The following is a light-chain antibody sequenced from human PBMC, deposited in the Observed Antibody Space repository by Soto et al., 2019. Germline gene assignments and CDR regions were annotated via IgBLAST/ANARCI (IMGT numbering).Light chain of an antibody. CDR3: SSYTSSSTRV. CDR2: DVS. Sequence: QSALTQPASVSGSPGQSITISCTGTSSDVGGYNYLSWYQQHPGKAPKLMIYDVSDRPSGVSNRFSGSKSGNTASLTISGLQTEDEAAYYCSSYTSSSTRVFGTGTKLTVL. V-gene: IGLV2-14*01. CDR1: SSDVGGYNY. J-gene: IGLJ1*01.